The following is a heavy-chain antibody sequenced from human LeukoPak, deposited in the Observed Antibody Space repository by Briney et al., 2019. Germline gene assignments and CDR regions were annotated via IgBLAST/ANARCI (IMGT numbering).Heavy chain of an antibody. CDR3: ARDRSSSPYWYFDL. V-gene: IGHV4-59*01. CDR1: GGSISSYY. CDR2: IYYSGST. J-gene: IGHJ2*01. D-gene: IGHD6-6*01. Sequence: SETLSLTCTVSGGSISSYYWSWIRQPPGKGLEWIGCIYYSGSTNYNPSLKSRVAISVDTSKNQFSLKLSSVTAADTAVYYCARDRSSSPYWYFDLWGRGTLVTVSS.